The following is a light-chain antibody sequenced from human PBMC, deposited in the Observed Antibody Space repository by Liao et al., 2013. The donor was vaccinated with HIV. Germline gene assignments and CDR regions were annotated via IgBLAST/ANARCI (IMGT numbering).Light chain of an antibody. Sequence: SYDLTQPPSVSVSPGQTATITCSGHKLVDTYACWYQQRPGQSPVLVIYQDSQRPSGIPERFSGSNSGNTATLTISGTQAMDEADYYCQAWDSSTGVFGGGTKLTVL. CDR1: KLVDTY. J-gene: IGLJ3*02. CDR2: QDS. CDR3: QAWDSSTGV. V-gene: IGLV3-1*01.